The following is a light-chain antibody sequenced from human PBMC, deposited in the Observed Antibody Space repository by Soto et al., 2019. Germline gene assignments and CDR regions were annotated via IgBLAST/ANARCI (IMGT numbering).Light chain of an antibody. J-gene: IGKJ1*01. Sequence: DIQMTQSPSTLSASVGDRVTITCRASQTITNWLAWYQQKPGKAPKLLIYRMSTLESGVPSRFSGSGSGTEFTLTISSLQPDDFATYYCQQYSSYSWTFGQGTKVEIK. CDR2: RMS. CDR3: QQYSSYSWT. V-gene: IGKV1-5*03. CDR1: QTITNW.